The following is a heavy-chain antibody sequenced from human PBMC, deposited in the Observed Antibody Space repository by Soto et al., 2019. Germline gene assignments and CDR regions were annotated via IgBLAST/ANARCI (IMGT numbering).Heavy chain of an antibody. D-gene: IGHD6-13*01. J-gene: IGHJ4*02. CDR3: ARAGSSWLNFDY. CDR2: IYYSGST. CDR1: GGSISSGVYY. Sequence: SETLSLTCTVSGGSISSGVYYWSWIRQHPGKGLEWIGYIYYSGSTYYNPSLKSRVTISVDTSKNQFSLKLSSVTAADTAVYYCARAGSSWLNFDYWGQGTLVTVSS. V-gene: IGHV4-31*03.